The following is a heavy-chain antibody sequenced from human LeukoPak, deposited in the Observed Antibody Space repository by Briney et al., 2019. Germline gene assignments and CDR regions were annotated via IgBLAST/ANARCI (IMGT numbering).Heavy chain of an antibody. CDR1: GDSFSGYY. CDR3: ARGQYCSTTTCYSARRYFDF. J-gene: IGHJ4*02. CDR2: IHHGGTT. D-gene: IGHD2-2*01. V-gene: IGHV4-34*01. Sequence: SETLSLTCAVNGDSFSGYYWSWVRQFPGKGLEWIGEIHHGGTTNFNPSLRSRVTMSVDASKKEVSLKLSSVTAADTAVYYCARGQYCSTTTCYSARRYFDFWGQGTLVTVSS.